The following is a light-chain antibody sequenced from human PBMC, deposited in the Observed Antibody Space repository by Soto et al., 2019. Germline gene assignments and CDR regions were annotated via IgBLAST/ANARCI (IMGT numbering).Light chain of an antibody. Sequence: EILLTQSPATLSLSPGERATLSCRASQSVRSSLAWYQQKPGQAPRLLIYDASTRATGIPGRFSGSGSGTNFTLTIINLEPEDFAVYYCQQRSSWPWTFGQGAKVEIK. V-gene: IGKV3-11*01. CDR2: DAS. CDR1: QSVRSS. J-gene: IGKJ1*01. CDR3: QQRSSWPWT.